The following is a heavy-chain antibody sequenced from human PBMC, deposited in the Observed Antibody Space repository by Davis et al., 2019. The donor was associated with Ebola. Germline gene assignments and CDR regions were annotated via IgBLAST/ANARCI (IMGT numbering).Heavy chain of an antibody. CDR3: ATSVAVARDY. V-gene: IGHV3-48*02. Sequence: GESPNIPRAAPGFTLPSYSMSWVRQAPGKGLEWISYISSSSSTMSYADSVKGRFTISRDNAKNSLYLQMNSLRDEDTAVYYCATSVAVARDYWGQGTLVTVSS. D-gene: IGHD2-15*01. CDR1: GFTLPSYS. J-gene: IGHJ4*02. CDR2: ISSSSSTM.